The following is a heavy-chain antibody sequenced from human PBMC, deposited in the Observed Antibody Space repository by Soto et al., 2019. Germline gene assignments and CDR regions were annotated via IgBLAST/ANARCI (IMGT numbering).Heavy chain of an antibody. V-gene: IGHV4-4*02. CDR2: IYHSGST. Sequence: PSETLSLTYAVSGGSIRSSNGWSWVRQPPGKGLEWIGEIYHSGSTNYNPSLKSRVTISVDKSKNQFSLKLSSVTAADTAVYYCARDYSSYGPFDYWGQGTLVTVSS. CDR1: GGSIRSSNG. CDR3: ARDYSSYGPFDY. J-gene: IGHJ4*02. D-gene: IGHD5-18*01.